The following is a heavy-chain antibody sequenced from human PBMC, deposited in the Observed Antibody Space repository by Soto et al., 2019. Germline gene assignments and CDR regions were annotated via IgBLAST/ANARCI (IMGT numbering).Heavy chain of an antibody. J-gene: IGHJ4*02. CDR3: AHMITSVWFGELVADY. Sequence: QITLKESGPTLVKPTQTLTLTCTFSGFSLSTSGVGVGWIRQPPGKALEWLALMYWDDDKRYSPSLKSRLTITKDPYKNQVVLTMTNMDPVDTATYYCAHMITSVWFGELVADYWGQGTLVTVSS. CDR2: MYWDDDK. V-gene: IGHV2-5*02. CDR1: GFSLSTSGVG. D-gene: IGHD3-10*01.